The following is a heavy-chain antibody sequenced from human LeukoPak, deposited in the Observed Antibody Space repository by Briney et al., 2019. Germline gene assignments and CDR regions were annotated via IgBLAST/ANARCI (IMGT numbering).Heavy chain of an antibody. Sequence: GGSLRLSCEASGFTFSSYEMNWVRQAPGKGLEWVSYISASCGAINYADSVKGRFTISRDNAKNSPYLQMNSLRDEDTAVYYCAGGYYCCMDVWGQGTTVTVSS. CDR2: ISASCGAI. V-gene: IGHV3-48*03. CDR1: GFTFSSYE. CDR3: AGGYYCCMDV. J-gene: IGHJ6*02.